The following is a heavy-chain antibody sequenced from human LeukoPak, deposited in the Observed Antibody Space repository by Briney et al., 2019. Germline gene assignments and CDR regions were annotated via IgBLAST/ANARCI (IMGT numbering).Heavy chain of an antibody. J-gene: IGHJ5*02. CDR2: VSRFGGTT. D-gene: IGHD2-15*01. CDR1: GFTFASYA. Sequence: GGSLRLSCAASGFTFASYAMSWVRQAPGKGLEWVSAVSRFGGTTYYADSAKGRFTISRDNSNNTVYLQMNSLRVEDTALYYCVKHVGTRWSNNRFDPWGQGTLVTVS. CDR3: VKHVGTRWSNNRFDP. V-gene: IGHV3-23*01.